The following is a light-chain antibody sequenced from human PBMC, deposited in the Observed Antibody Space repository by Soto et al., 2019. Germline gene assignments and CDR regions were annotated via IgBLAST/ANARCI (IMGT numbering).Light chain of an antibody. Sequence: VHWYQQLPGTAPKLLVAGNRPSGVPDRFSVSKSGASASLAITGLQAEDEADYYCQSYDSSLSRRWVFGGGTKLTVL. CDR3: QSYDSSLSRRWV. V-gene: IGLV1-40*03. CDR2: G. J-gene: IGLJ3*02.